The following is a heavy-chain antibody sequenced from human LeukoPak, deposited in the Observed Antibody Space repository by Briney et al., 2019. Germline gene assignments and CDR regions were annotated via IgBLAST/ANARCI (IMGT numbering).Heavy chain of an antibody. D-gene: IGHD6-13*01. V-gene: IGHV3-23*01. CDR2: ISGSGGST. Sequence: PGGSLRLSCAAAGFTFSSYAMNWVRQAPGKGLEWVSTISGSGGSTYYADSVKGRFTISRDNSKNTLYLQMNSLRAEDTAVYYCAKDQDGSSWFAIDYWGQGTLVTVSS. J-gene: IGHJ4*02. CDR1: GFTFSSYA. CDR3: AKDQDGSSWFAIDY.